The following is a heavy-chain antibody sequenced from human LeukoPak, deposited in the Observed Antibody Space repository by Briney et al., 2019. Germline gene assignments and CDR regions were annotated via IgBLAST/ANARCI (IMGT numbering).Heavy chain of an antibody. V-gene: IGHV1-69*06. D-gene: IGHD3-10*01. J-gene: IGHJ3*02. CDR2: IIPIFGTA. CDR3: ARVGSYYSEYDAFDI. CDR1: GYTFISYA. Sequence: GASVKVSCKASGYTFISYAMNWVRQAPGQGLEWMGLIIPIFGTANYAQKFQGRVTITADKSTSTAYMELSSLRSEDTAVYYCARVGSYYSEYDAFDIWGQGTMVTVSS.